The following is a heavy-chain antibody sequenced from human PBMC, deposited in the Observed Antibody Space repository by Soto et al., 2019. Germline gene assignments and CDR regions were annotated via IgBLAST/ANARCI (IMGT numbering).Heavy chain of an antibody. J-gene: IGHJ6*02. CDR2: INAGNGNT. D-gene: IGHD6-13*01. CDR1: GYTFTSYA. CDR3: AREFDLVRREPGDYYYYGMDV. Sequence: ASVKVSCKASGYTFTSYAMHWVRQAPGQRLEWMGWINAGNGNTKYSQKFQGRVTITRDTSASTAYMELSSLRSEDTAVYYCAREFDLVRREPGDYYYYGMDVWGQGTTVTAP. V-gene: IGHV1-3*01.